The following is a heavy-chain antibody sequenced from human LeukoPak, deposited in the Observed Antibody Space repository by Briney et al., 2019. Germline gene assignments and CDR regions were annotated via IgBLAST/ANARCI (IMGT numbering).Heavy chain of an antibody. CDR2: IYYSGST. Sequence: KPSETLSLTCTVSGGSISSSSYYWGWIRQPPGKGLEWIGSIYYSGSTYYNPSLKSRVTISVDTSKNQFSLKLSSVTAADTAVYYCARHGGDFWSGYSYYYYGMDVWGQGTTVTVSS. CDR3: ARHGGDFWSGYSYYYYGMDV. CDR1: GGSISSSSYY. V-gene: IGHV4-39*01. J-gene: IGHJ6*02. D-gene: IGHD3-3*01.